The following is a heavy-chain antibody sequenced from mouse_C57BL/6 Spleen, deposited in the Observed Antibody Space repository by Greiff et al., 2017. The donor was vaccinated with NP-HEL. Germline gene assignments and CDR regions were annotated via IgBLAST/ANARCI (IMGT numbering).Heavy chain of an antibody. CDR2: IYPSDSET. J-gene: IGHJ3*01. Sequence: VKLQQPGAELVRPGSSVKLSCKASGYTFTSYWMDWVKQRPGQGLEWIGNIYPSDSETHYNQKFKDKATLTVDKSSSTAYMQLSSLTSEDSAVYYCARSGNYLAWFAYWGQGTLVTVSA. V-gene: IGHV1-61*01. CDR3: ARSGNYLAWFAY. CDR1: GYTFTSYW. D-gene: IGHD2-1*01.